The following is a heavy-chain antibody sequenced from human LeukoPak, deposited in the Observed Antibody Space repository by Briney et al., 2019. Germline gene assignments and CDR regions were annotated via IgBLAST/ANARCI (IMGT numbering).Heavy chain of an antibody. D-gene: IGHD6-13*01. V-gene: IGHV4-39*07. CDR1: GGSISSSSYY. CDR2: INYSGST. CDR3: ATTPGGIAAAVDY. J-gene: IGHJ4*02. Sequence: PSETLSLTCTVSGGSISSSSYYWGWIRQPPGKGLEWIGSINYSGSTYYNPSLKSRVTISVDTSKNQFSLKLSSVTAADTAVYYCATTPGGIAAAVDYWGQGTLVTVSS.